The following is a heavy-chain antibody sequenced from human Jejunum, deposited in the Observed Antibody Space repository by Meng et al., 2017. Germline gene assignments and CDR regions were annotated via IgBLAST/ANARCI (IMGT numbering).Heavy chain of an antibody. Sequence: QVRVVESGGGVVQLGRSLRLSCTASGFTLSTHGMHWVRQAPGKGLEWVAMISYDGNSKYYVDSVRGRFTISRDDSKNTLYLQMNSLRADDTALYYCALIRGQGRAFDVWGQGTLVIVSS. CDR2: ISYDGNSK. CDR3: ALIRGQGRAFDV. CDR1: GFTLSTHG. D-gene: IGHD2-8*01. V-gene: IGHV3-30*19. J-gene: IGHJ3*01.